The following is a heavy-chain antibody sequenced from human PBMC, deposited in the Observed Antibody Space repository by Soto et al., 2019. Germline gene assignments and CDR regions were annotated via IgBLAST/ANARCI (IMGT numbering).Heavy chain of an antibody. V-gene: IGHV1-8*01. J-gene: IGHJ4*02. D-gene: IGHD1-26*01. Sequence: QVQLVQSGAEVKKPGSSVKVSCKASGHTFTSYDINWVRQATGQGPEWMGWMNPNSGNTGYAQKFQGRVSMARNTSISTAYMELSSLRSEDTAVYYCARGRASRGVGASFFYWGQGTLVTVSS. CDR2: MNPNSGNT. CDR3: ARGRASRGVGASFFY. CDR1: GHTFTSYD.